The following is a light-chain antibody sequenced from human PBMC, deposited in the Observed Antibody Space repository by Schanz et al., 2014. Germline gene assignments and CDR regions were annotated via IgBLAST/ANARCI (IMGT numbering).Light chain of an antibody. Sequence: EIVMTQSPVTLSVSPGERATLSCRASQSVSTNLAWFQQKPGQAPRLLMYGASTRATGIPARFSGSGSGTDFTLTISSLEPEDFAVYYCQQRSNWPPGLTFGGGTKVEIK. CDR1: QSVSTN. CDR2: GAS. V-gene: IGKV3-15*01. CDR3: QQRSNWPPGLT. J-gene: IGKJ4*01.